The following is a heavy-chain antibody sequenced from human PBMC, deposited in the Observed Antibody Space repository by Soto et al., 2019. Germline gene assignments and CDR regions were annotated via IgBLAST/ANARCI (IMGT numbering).Heavy chain of an antibody. CDR2: IYYSGNT. Sequence: SETLSLTCSVSGGSINSPNQYWGWIRQPPGKGLEWIGSIYYSGNTYYSPSLKSRVTMSVDTSRNQFSLNLNSVTAADTAVYYCAGQPTAGSYYDLGSYYYYYAMDVWGQGTTVT. CDR1: GGSINSPNQY. CDR3: AGQPTAGSYYDLGSYYYYYAMDV. J-gene: IGHJ6*02. V-gene: IGHV4-39*01. D-gene: IGHD3-10*01.